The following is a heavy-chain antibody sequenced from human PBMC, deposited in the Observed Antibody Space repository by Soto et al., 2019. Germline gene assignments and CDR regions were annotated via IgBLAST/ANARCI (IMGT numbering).Heavy chain of an antibody. D-gene: IGHD4-17*01. CDR2: MNPNSGNT. Sequence: ASVKVSCKASGYTFTSYDINWVRQATGQGLEWMGWMNPNSGNTGYAQKFQGRVTMTRNTSISTAYMELSSLRSEDTAVYYCARGLIDYGDFYYYYYYGMDVWGQGTTVIVSS. CDR1: GYTFTSYD. CDR3: ARGLIDYGDFYYYYYYGMDV. J-gene: IGHJ6*02. V-gene: IGHV1-8*01.